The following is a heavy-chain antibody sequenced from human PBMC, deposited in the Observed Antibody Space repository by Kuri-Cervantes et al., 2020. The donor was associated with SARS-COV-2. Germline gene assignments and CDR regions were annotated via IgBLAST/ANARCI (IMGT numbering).Heavy chain of an antibody. Sequence: GESLKISCAASGFTFSGYAMSWVRQAPGKGLEWISGISDSGANTYYADSVKGRFTISRDNAKNSLYLQMNSLRAEDTAVYYCTTDDPGFSGSYYYYYYMDVWGKGTTVTVSS. CDR2: ISDSGANT. V-gene: IGHV3-23*01. D-gene: IGHD1-26*01. J-gene: IGHJ6*03. CDR3: TTDDPGFSGSYYYYYYMDV. CDR1: GFTFSGYA.